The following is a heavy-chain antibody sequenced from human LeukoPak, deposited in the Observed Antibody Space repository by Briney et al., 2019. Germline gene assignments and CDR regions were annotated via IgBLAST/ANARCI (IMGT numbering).Heavy chain of an antibody. V-gene: IGHV4-59*01. CDR1: GGSISSYY. D-gene: IGHD3-22*01. CDR3: ARNLPYYYGSSGIRAHDAFDI. CDR2: IYYSGST. Sequence: SETLSLTCTVSGGSISSYYWSWIRQPPGKGLEWIGYIYYSGSTNYNPSLKSRVTISVDTSKNQFSLKLSSVTAADTAVYYCARNLPYYYGSSGIRAHDAFDIWGQGTMVTVSS. J-gene: IGHJ3*02.